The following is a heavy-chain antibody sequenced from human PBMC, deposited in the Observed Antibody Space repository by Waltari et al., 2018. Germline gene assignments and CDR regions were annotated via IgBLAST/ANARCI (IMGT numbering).Heavy chain of an antibody. CDR3: AAYGGYSY. CDR2: IYNDGRT. V-gene: IGHV3-53*02. CDR1: GFRVRSNH. D-gene: IGHD3-22*01. J-gene: IGHJ4*02. Sequence: EVQLVETGGGLIQPGGALSMPSAVSGFRVRSNHVTWVRQVPGKGLGWVSVIYNDGRTYVADSVKGRFTISRDSSKNTVLLQMNMLRVDDTAVYYCAAYGGYSYWGQGTLVTVS.